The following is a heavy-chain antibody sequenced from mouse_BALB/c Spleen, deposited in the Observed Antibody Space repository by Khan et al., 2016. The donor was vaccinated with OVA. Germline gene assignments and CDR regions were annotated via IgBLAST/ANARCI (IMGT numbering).Heavy chain of an antibody. V-gene: IGHV5-6*01. J-gene: IGHJ3*01. CDR3: ARLAYYYNSEGFAY. Sequence: EVMLVESGGDLVKTGGSLKLSCAASGFTFSTYGMSWVRQTPDKRLEWVATINTGGHYTYYIDGVKGRFTISRDNAKNILYLQMTSLRSEDTAMYFCARLAYYYNSEGFAYWGQGTLVTVSA. CDR2: INTGGHYT. CDR1: GFTFSTYG. D-gene: IGHD1-1*02.